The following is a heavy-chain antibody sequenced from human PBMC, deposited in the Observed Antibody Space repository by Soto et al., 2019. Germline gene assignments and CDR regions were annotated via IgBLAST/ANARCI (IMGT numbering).Heavy chain of an antibody. CDR1: GYSFTNYW. J-gene: IGHJ4*02. V-gene: IGHV5-51*01. CDR3: AKVLLAFRGPDNLDY. D-gene: IGHD3-3*01. Sequence: GESLKISCQGSGYSFTNYWVGWVRQIPGRGLEWMGIIHPGDSDTRYSPFFQGRFTFSRDNSKNTLHLQMNSLTAEDTAVYYCAKVLLAFRGPDNLDYWGLGTLVTVSS. CDR2: IHPGDSDT.